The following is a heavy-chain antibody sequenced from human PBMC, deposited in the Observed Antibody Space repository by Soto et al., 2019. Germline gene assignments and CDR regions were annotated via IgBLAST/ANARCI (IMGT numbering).Heavy chain of an antibody. J-gene: IGHJ4*02. Sequence: QVQLVESGGGVVRPGRSLRLSCAASGFTFSSYGMHWVRQAPGKGLEWVAVIWYDGSNKYYADSVKGRFTISRDNSKNTLYLQMNSLRAEDTAVYYCARETYNWNEFCFDYWGQGTLVTVSS. CDR2: IWYDGSNK. CDR3: ARETYNWNEFCFDY. D-gene: IGHD1-20*01. V-gene: IGHV3-33*01. CDR1: GFTFSSYG.